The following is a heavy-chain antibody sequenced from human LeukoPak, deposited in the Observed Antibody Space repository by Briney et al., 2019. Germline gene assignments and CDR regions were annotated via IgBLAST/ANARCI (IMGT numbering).Heavy chain of an antibody. J-gene: IGHJ4*02. CDR2: IYNSGSRT. D-gene: IGHD6-19*01. V-gene: IGHV3-23*05. CDR3: AKDVAPDSGWDLDY. Sequence: PGGSLRLSCAASGFTFSTYSMTWVRQAPGKGLEWVSSIYNSGSRTFYGDSVKGRFTVSRDNSKNTLYLQMNSLRAEDTAVYYYAKDVAPDSGWDLDYWGQGTLVTVSS. CDR1: GFTFSTYS.